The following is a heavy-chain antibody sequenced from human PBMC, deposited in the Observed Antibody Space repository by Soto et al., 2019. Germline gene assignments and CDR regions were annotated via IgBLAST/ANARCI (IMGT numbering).Heavy chain of an antibody. D-gene: IGHD3-9*01. CDR2: INHSGST. Sequence: SETLSLTCAVYGGSFSGYYWSWIRQPPGKGLEWIGEINHSGSTNYNPSLKSRVTISVDTSKNQFSLKLSSVTAADTAVYYCARSGRYYDILTGYYRSYYYYYVDVWGKGTTVTVSS. V-gene: IGHV4-34*01. J-gene: IGHJ6*03. CDR1: GGSFSGYY. CDR3: ARSGRYYDILTGYYRSYYYYYVDV.